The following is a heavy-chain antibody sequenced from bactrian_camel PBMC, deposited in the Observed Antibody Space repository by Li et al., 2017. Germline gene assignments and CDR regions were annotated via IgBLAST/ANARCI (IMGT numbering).Heavy chain of an antibody. J-gene: IGHJ4*01. D-gene: IGHD4*01. CDR2: INSGGGST. CDR3: AGGGTIATMCKFAV. V-gene: IGHV3S31*01. CDR1: GFTFSSYA. Sequence: DVQLVESGGGLVQPGGSLRLSCAASGFTFSSYAMSWVRQAPGKGLEWVSVINSGGGSTYYADSVKGRFTISRDTAKNTLYLQMNSLKTEDAAVYYCAGGGTIATMCKFAVWGQGTQVTVS.